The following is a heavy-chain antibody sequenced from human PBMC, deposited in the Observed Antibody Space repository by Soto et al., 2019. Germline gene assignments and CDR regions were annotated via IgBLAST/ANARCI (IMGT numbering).Heavy chain of an antibody. CDR2: VSSTGDST. D-gene: IGHD1-26*01. J-gene: IGHJ3*01. CDR3: ARRAISASTKRGAFDA. CDR1: GFSFNNYV. V-gene: IGHV3-23*01. Sequence: EVQLLESGGDLVQPEGSLRLSCSSSGFSFNNYVMNWVRQASGKGLVWVSTVSSTGDSTFYADSVKGRFTISRDNSKSTLYLQINILRSEDVAVYYCARRAISASTKRGAFDAWGQGTTVSVSS.